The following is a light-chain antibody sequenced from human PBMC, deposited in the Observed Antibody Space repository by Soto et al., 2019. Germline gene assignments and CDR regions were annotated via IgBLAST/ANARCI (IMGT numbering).Light chain of an antibody. CDR2: RNS. J-gene: IGLJ2*01. CDR1: SSNIGTNY. Sequence: QSVLTQPPSASGTPGQRVTISCSGSSSNIGTNYVSWYRLLPVKAPELLIHRNSQRPSGVPDRLSGAKSGTSASLAISGLRSEDEADYFCAAWDVSLSGVVFGGGTKLTVL. CDR3: AAWDVSLSGVV. V-gene: IGLV1-47*01.